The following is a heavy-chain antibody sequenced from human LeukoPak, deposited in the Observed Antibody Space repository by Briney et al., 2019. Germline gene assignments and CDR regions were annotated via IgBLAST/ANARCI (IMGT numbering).Heavy chain of an antibody. Sequence: ASVKVSCKASGYTFTGYFMHWVRQAPGQGLEWMGWINPKSGATNYAQKFQGSVTMTRDTSISTAYMELSSLRSDDTAVFYCAREVTRGYYDSTVPWGQGTLVTVSS. J-gene: IGHJ5*02. V-gene: IGHV1-2*02. CDR3: AREVTRGYYDSTVP. D-gene: IGHD3-22*01. CDR1: GYTFTGYF. CDR2: INPKSGAT.